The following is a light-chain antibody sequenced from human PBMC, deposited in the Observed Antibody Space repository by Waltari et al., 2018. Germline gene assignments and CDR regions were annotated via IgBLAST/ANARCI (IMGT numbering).Light chain of an antibody. CDR3: QKYVSLPAT. Sequence: EIVLTQSPGTLSLSPGEGATLSCRASQSVSRSLAWYQQKPGQAPRLLIYDASPRAPGIPDRFSGHGFGTDFSLTISRPGPEDFAVYYCQKYVSLPATFGQGTTVEIK. V-gene: IGKV3-20*01. J-gene: IGKJ1*01. CDR2: DAS. CDR1: QSVSRS.